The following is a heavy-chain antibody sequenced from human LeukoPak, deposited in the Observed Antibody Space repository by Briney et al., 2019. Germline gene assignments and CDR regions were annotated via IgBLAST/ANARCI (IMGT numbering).Heavy chain of an antibody. V-gene: IGHV3-30*19. D-gene: IGHD3-22*01. Sequence: GSLRLSCAASGFTFSTSGMHWVRQAPGKGLEWVAVISYDGSNKYYADSVKGRFTISRDNSKNTLYLQMNSLRAEDTAVYYCARGPLTSGYYYMRGTPYYFDYWGQGTLVTVSS. J-gene: IGHJ4*02. CDR3: ARGPLTSGYYYMRGTPYYFDY. CDR1: GFTFSTSG. CDR2: ISYDGSNK.